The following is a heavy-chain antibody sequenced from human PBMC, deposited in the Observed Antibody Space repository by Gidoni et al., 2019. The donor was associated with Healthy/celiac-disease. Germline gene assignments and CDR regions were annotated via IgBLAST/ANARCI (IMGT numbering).Heavy chain of an antibody. CDR1: GASFSGYY. Sequence: QVQLQQWGPGLLQPSETLSLTCAVYGASFSGYYWSWIRQPPGKGLEWIGEITHSGSTNYNPSLKSRVTISVDTSKNQFSVKLGSVTAADTAVYYCARGGELSLYAEFDYWGQGTLVTVSS. J-gene: IGHJ4*02. V-gene: IGHV4-34*01. CDR3: ARGGELSLYAEFDY. D-gene: IGHD3-16*02. CDR2: ITHSGST.